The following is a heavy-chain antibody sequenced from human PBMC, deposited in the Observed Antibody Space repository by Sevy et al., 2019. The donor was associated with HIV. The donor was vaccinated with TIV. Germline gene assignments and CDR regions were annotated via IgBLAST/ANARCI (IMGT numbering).Heavy chain of an antibody. J-gene: IGHJ4*02. CDR3: ARESIGAVGDFDY. Sequence: SETLSLTCTVSGGSISNYSWSWIRQPPGKGLEWIGYIYYSGSTNYNPSLKSRITISVDTSKNQFSLKLSSVTAADTAVYYCARESIGAVGDFDYWGQGTLVTVSS. CDR2: IYYSGST. D-gene: IGHD6-13*01. V-gene: IGHV4-59*01. CDR1: GGSISNYS.